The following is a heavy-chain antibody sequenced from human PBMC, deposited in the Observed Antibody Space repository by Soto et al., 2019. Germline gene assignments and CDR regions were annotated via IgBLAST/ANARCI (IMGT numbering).Heavy chain of an antibody. Sequence: EVQLLESGGGLVQPGGSLRLSCAASGFTFSSYAMSWVRQAPGKGLEWVSAISGSGGSTYYADSVKGRFTISRDNSKYTLYLQMNSLRAEDTAVYYCAKESRAYCSGGSCYGFDYWGQGTLVTVSS. CDR3: AKESRAYCSGGSCYGFDY. D-gene: IGHD2-15*01. J-gene: IGHJ4*02. CDR2: ISGSGGST. CDR1: GFTFSSYA. V-gene: IGHV3-23*01.